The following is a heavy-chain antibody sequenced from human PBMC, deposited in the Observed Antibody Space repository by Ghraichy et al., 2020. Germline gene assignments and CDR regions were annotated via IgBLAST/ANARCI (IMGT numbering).Heavy chain of an antibody. CDR2: ITSSGSFK. D-gene: IGHD4-23*01. J-gene: IGHJ6*02. CDR3: ARGSRVVRFYYYDGMDV. Sequence: GGSLRLSCVGSGFTFSGYSMNWVRQSPGKDLEWVSYITSSGSFKSYADSVKGRFTISRDNAQNSLSLQMNSLTDEDTAVYYCARGSRVVRFYYYDGMDVWRQATTVAVSS. CDR1: GFTFSGYS. V-gene: IGHV3-48*02.